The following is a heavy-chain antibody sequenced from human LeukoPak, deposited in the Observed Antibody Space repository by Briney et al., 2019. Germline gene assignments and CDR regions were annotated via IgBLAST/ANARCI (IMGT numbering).Heavy chain of an antibody. V-gene: IGHV4-31*03. CDR1: GASISRGGYY. CDR2: VYFTGST. CDR3: AREQTNWHFDS. Sequence: PSETLSLTCTVSGASISRGGYYLSWIRQHAGRALEWIGYVYFTGSTYYNPSLESRVSISIDTSKNQFSLTLNSVTAADTAIYYCAREQTNWHFDSWGQGTLVTVSS. D-gene: IGHD1-1*01. J-gene: IGHJ4*02.